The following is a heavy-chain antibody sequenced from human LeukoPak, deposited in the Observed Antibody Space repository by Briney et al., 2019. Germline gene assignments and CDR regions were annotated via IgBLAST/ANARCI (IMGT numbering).Heavy chain of an antibody. CDR1: GGSFSGYY. J-gene: IGHJ4*02. Sequence: PSETLSLTCGVYGGSFSGYYWTWIRQSPGMGLEWIGEIIHSGGTNYNPSLTSRVTISVGTSKNQFSLELSSVTAADTAVYYCARGILVTVYAAFDHWGQGTLVTVSS. V-gene: IGHV4-34*01. D-gene: IGHD2-8*01. CDR2: IIHSGGT. CDR3: ARGILVTVYAAFDH.